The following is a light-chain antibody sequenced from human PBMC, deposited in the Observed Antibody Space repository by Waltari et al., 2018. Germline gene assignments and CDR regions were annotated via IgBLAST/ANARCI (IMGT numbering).Light chain of an antibody. CDR1: QNVDINR. CDR2: GAS. Sequence: EIVLTQSPGTLSLSPGERVTLPCRASQNVDINRLAWYQQKFGQTPRPLIYGASNRAAGIPDRFSGSGSGTDFTLTISRLEPEDVAVYYCQQYGDSSFTFGQGTKLEIK. J-gene: IGKJ2*01. V-gene: IGKV3-20*01. CDR3: QQYGDSSFT.